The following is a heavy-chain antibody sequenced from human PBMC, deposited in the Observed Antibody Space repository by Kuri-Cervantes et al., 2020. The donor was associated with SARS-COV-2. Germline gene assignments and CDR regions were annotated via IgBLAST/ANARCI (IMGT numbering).Heavy chain of an antibody. J-gene: IGHJ1*01. CDR2: INHSGST. CDR1: GGSLSGYY. CDR3: ARGSWNSWDFQH. Sequence: SETLCLTRAVYGGSLSGYYWSWLRQPPGKGLEWIGEINHSGSTNYNPSLKSRVNMSVDTSKNQFSLKLSSVTAADTAVYYCARGSWNSWDFQHWGQGTLVTVSS. D-gene: IGHD1-7*01. V-gene: IGHV4-34*01.